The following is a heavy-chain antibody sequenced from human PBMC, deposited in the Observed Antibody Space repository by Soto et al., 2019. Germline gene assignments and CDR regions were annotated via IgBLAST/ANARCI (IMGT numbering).Heavy chain of an antibody. CDR3: VWDSRGYYYVDY. CDR2: ISAYYGNT. J-gene: IGHJ4*02. D-gene: IGHD3-22*01. V-gene: IGHV1-18*01. CDR1: GYTFTSYG. Sequence: ASVKVSCKASGYTFTSYGISWVRQAPGQGLEWMGWISAYYGNTNYAQKFQGRVTMTTDKSTSTAYMELSSLRSEDTAVYYCVWDSRGYYYVDYWGQGTLVTVS.